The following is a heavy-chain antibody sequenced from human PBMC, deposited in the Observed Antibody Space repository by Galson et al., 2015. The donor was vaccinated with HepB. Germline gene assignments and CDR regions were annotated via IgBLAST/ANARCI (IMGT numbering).Heavy chain of an antibody. D-gene: IGHD2-21*01. CDR1: GFTFNRHW. J-gene: IGHJ4*02. V-gene: IGHV3-7*01. CDR3: ARDYNVD. CDR2: IKQDGSEK. Sequence: SLRLSCAASGFTFNRHWMTWVRQAPGKGLEWVANIKQDGSEKYYVDSVKGRFTISRDNAKNSLYLQMNSLRAEDTAVYYCARDYNVDWGQGTLVTVSS.